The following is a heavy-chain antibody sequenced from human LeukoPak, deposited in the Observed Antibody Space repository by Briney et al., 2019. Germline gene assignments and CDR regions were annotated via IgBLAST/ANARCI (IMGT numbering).Heavy chain of an antibody. Sequence: GGSLRLSCAASGFTFSSFWMHWVRQAPGKGLVWVSRINIDGSGTTYADSVKGRFTISRDNAKNTLYLQMNSLRVEDTAVYYCARVRPGYYYMDVWGKGTTVTASS. D-gene: IGHD7-27*01. CDR1: GFTFSSFW. CDR2: INIDGSGT. CDR3: ARVRPGYYYMDV. J-gene: IGHJ6*03. V-gene: IGHV3-74*01.